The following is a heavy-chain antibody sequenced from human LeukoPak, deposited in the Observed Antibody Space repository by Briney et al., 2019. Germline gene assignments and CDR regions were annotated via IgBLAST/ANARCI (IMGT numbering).Heavy chain of an antibody. CDR3: ARQGWFGELLSPLDY. D-gene: IGHD3-10*01. CDR1: GGSISSSSYY. V-gene: IGHV4-39*01. J-gene: IGHJ4*02. CDR2: TYYSGST. Sequence: SETLSLTCTVSGGSISSSSYYWGWVRQPPGKGLEWIGSTYYSGSTYYNPSLKSRVTISVDTSKNQFSLKLSSVTASDTAVYYCARQGWFGELLSPLDYWGQGTLVTVSS.